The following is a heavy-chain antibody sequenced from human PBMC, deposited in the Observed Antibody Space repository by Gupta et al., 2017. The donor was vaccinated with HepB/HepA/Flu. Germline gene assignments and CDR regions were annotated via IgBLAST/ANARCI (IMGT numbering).Heavy chain of an antibody. CDR3: TRLPIVGATSGEDWFDP. J-gene: IGHJ5*02. D-gene: IGHD1-26*01. Sequence: EVQLVEFGGGLVQPGGSLKLSCAASGFIFTDSTLHWVRQASGKGLEWVGRIRSKANSYTTEYAASVKGRFTISRDDSKNTAYLQMHSLKTEDTAVYYCTRLPIVGATSGEDWFDPWGQGTLVTVSS. V-gene: IGHV3-73*02. CDR2: IRSKANSYTT. CDR1: GFIFTDST.